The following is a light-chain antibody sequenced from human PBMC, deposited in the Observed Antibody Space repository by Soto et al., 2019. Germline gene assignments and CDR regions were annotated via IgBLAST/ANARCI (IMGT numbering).Light chain of an antibody. CDR2: DVT. Sequence: QSALTQPASVSGSPGQSITISCTGTSSDVGDNNYVSWYQQHPGKAPKLMIYDVTHRPSGISNRVSGSKSGNTASLTISGLQAEDESDDYCSSYTSSSTLYVFGTGTKLTVL. CDR1: SSDVGDNNY. V-gene: IGLV2-14*01. J-gene: IGLJ1*01. CDR3: SSYTSSSTLYV.